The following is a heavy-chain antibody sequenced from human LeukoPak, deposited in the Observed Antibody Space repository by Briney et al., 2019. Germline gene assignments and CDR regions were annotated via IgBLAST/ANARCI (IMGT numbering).Heavy chain of an antibody. D-gene: IGHD6-6*01. Sequence: SVKVSCKASGGTFSSYAISWVRQGPGQGLEWMGGIIPIFGTANYAQKFQGRVTITTDESTSTAYMELSSLRSEDAAVYYCATARAARPVWFDPWGQGTLVTVSS. V-gene: IGHV1-69*05. CDR1: GGTFSSYA. J-gene: IGHJ5*02. CDR3: ATARAARPVWFDP. CDR2: IIPIFGTA.